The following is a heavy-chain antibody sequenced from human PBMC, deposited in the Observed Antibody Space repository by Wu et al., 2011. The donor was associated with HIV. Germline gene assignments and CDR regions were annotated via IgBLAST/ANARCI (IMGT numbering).Heavy chain of an antibody. CDR2: INPNSGGT. CDR3: AREDCSSTSCYINWFDP. Sequence: QVQLVQSGAEMKKPGASVKVSCKASGYTFTGYYMHWVRQAPGQGLEWMGWINPNSGGTNYAQKFQGRVTMTRDTSISTAYMELSRLRSDDTAVYYCAREDCSSTSCYINWFDPWGQGTLVTVSS. CDR1: GYTFTGYY. D-gene: IGHD2-2*02. J-gene: IGHJ5*02. V-gene: IGHV1-2*02.